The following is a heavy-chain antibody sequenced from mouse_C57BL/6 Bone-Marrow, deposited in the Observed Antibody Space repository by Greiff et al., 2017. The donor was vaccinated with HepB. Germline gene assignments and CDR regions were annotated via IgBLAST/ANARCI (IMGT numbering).Heavy chain of an antibody. CDR2: IYPRSGNT. CDR1: GYTFTSYG. J-gene: IGHJ2*01. D-gene: IGHD1-1*01. V-gene: IGHV1-81*01. Sequence: VQLQESGAELARPGASVKLSCKASGYTFTSYGISWVKQRTGQGLEWIGEIYPRSGNTYYNEKCKGKATLTAAKSSSTAYMELSSLTSEDSAVYFCARYGLRYPYYFDYWGQGTTLTVSS. CDR3: ARYGLRYPYYFDY.